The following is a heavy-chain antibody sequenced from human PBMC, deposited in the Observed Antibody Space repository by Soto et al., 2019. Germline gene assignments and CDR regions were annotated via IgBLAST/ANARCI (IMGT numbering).Heavy chain of an antibody. CDR3: ARVTSMVRGVIDNWFDP. V-gene: IGHV1-69*01. CDR2: IIHMYGPG. Sequence: QVPLVQSGAEVKKPGSSVTVSCKASGGTFSSYAIHWVRQAPGQGLEWMGGIIHMYGPGKYAQRVQGRVTITADESTTTVYMELTSLTSQDTAVYYCARVTSMVRGVIDNWFDPWGHGTLVTVSS. J-gene: IGHJ5*02. D-gene: IGHD3-10*01. CDR1: GGTFSSYA.